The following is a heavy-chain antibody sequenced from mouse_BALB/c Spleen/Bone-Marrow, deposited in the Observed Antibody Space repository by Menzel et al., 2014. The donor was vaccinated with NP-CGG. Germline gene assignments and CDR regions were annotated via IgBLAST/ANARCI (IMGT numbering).Heavy chain of an antibody. D-gene: IGHD1-1*01. V-gene: IGHV1-5*01. Sequence: VQLQQSGTVLARPGASVKMSCKASGYTFTSYWMHWVKQRPGQGLEWIGAIYPGNSDTSYNQKFKGKAKLTAVTSTNTAYMELSSLTNEDSAVYVCTRWGVYDSSFMDYWGQGTSVTVSS. CDR1: GYTFTSYW. J-gene: IGHJ4*01. CDR3: TRWGVYDSSFMDY. CDR2: IYPGNSDT.